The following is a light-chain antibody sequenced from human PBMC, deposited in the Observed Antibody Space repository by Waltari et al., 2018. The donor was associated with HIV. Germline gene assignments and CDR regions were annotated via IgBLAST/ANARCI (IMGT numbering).Light chain of an antibody. J-gene: IGKJ1*01. V-gene: IGKV1-39*01. CDR1: QSISSR. CDR2: EAS. CDR3: QQSYTIPRV. Sequence: DIQMTQSPSSLSASVGDRVSITCRTSQSISSRLNWYQQKPGKAPTLLIYEASSLHSGVPSRFSGGGSGTAFTLTISSLQPEDFATYYCQQSYTIPRVFGQGTKVEI.